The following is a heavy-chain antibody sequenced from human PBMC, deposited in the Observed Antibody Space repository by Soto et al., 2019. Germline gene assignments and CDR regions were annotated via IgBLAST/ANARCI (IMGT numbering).Heavy chain of an antibody. J-gene: IGHJ6*02. CDR3: ARQGYDFWSGIPGYYYCGMDV. CDR1: GGSISSSSYY. Sequence: SETLSLTCTVSGGSISSSSYYWGWIRQPPGKGLEWIGSIYYSGSTYYNPSLKSRVTISVDTSKNQFSLKLSSVTAADTAVYYCARQGYDFWSGIPGYYYCGMDVWGQGTTVTVSS. D-gene: IGHD3-3*01. CDR2: IYYSGST. V-gene: IGHV4-39*01.